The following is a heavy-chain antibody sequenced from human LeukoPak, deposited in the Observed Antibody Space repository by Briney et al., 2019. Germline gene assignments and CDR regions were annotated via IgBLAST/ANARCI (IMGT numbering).Heavy chain of an antibody. Sequence: PSQTLSLTCTVSGGSISSGDYYWGWIRQPPGKGLEWIGSIYYSGSTYYNPSLKSRVIISVDTSKNQFSLKLSSVTAADTAVYYCARRDYYGSGSYDPIDAFDIWGQGTMVTVSS. D-gene: IGHD3-10*01. CDR3: ARRDYYGSGSYDPIDAFDI. J-gene: IGHJ3*02. CDR1: GGSISSGDYY. V-gene: IGHV4-39*01. CDR2: IYYSGST.